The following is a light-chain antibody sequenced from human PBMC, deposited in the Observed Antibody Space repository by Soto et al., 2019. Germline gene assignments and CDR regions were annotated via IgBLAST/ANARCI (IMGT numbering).Light chain of an antibody. CDR3: ERWDSITRV. CDR1: SGPTDYI. V-gene: IGLV4-60*03. Sequence: QSVLTQSSSASASLGSSGQLTCTLTSGPTDYIVAWHQQQPGRAPRYLMSLEGSGSYNRGSGVPDRFSGSSSGADRYLTISNLQTDEEADYYCERWDSITRVFGGGTTLAV. CDR2: LEGSGSY. J-gene: IGLJ2*01.